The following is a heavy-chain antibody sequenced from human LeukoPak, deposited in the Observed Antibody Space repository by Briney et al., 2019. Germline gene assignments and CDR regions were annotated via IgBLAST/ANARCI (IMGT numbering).Heavy chain of an antibody. J-gene: IGHJ4*02. V-gene: IGHV3-23*01. CDR3: AKGDSTSCCRGEVY. CDR2: ISDNGGST. CDR1: GFMFSIYA. Sequence: PGRSLRLSCAASGFMFSIYAMSWVRQAPGKGLEWVSSISDNGGSTYYADSVKGRFTISKDNSKNTLYLQMDRLRAEDTAVYYCAKGDSTSCCRGEVYWGQGTLVTVSS. D-gene: IGHD2-2*01.